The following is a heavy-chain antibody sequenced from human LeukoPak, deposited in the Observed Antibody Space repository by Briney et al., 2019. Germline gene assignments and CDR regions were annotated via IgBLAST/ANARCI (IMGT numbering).Heavy chain of an antibody. D-gene: IGHD3-10*01. V-gene: IGHV1-18*01. Sequence: ASVKVSCKASGYTFNSHGISWVRQAPGQGLEWMGWISVYNGNTNYAQKLQGRVTMTTDTSTSIAYMELRSLRSDDTAVYYCARARDPGSFNRAFDFWGQGTLVTVSS. CDR3: ARARDPGSFNRAFDF. CDR1: GYTFNSHG. J-gene: IGHJ4*02. CDR2: ISVYNGNT.